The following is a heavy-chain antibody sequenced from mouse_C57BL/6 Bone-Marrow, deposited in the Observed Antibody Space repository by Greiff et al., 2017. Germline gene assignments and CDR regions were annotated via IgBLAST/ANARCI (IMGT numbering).Heavy chain of an antibody. CDR2: IYPGSGST. CDR1: GYTFTSYW. J-gene: IGHJ3*01. CDR3: ARKATVVGEGFAY. D-gene: IGHD1-1*01. Sequence: QVQLQQPGAELVKPGASVKMSCKASGYTFTSYWLTWVKQRPGQGLEWIGDIYPGSGSTNYNEKFKSKATLTVDTSSSTAYMQLSSLTSEDSAVDYCARKATVVGEGFAYWGQGTLVTVSA. V-gene: IGHV1-55*01.